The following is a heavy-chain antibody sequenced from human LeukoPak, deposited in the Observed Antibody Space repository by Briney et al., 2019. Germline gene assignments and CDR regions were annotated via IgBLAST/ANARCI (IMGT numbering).Heavy chain of an antibody. CDR2: ISHSGLT. CDR1: SGSISSSNW. Sequence: SETLPLTCVVSSGSISSSNWWSWVRQPPGKGLEWIGEISHSGLTNYNPSLKSRVTISVDKSKNQFSLKLSSVTAADTAIYYCARQDFGINTSCYDYWGQGTLVTVSS. J-gene: IGHJ4*02. D-gene: IGHD3-3*01. V-gene: IGHV4-4*02. CDR3: ARQDFGINTSCYDY.